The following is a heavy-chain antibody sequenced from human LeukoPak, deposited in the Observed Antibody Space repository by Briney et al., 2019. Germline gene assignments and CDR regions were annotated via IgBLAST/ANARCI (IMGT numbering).Heavy chain of an antibody. J-gene: IGHJ4*02. CDR2: INHSGST. CDR3: ARASGYSYGYYEY. D-gene: IGHD5-18*01. Sequence: SETLSLTCPVYGGSFSGYYWSWIRQPPGKGLEWIGEINHSGSTNYNPSLKSRVTISVDTSKNQFSLNLSSVTAADTAVYYCARASGYSYGYYEYWGQGALVTVSS. V-gene: IGHV4-34*01. CDR1: GGSFSGYY.